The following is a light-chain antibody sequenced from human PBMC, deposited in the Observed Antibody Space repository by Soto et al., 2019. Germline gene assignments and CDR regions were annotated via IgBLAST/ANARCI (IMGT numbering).Light chain of an antibody. J-gene: IGLJ1*01. CDR3: ATWDGGLSGPFV. CDR2: TTN. Sequence: QSVLTQPTSASLTPGQRATISCCGSNSNIGSDIVNCYQLLPGAAPEVLINTTNQRPSGVPERFSGSKSGTSASLAISGLQSEDEANSSCATWDGGLSGPFVFGTGTKVTVL. CDR1: NSNIGSDI. V-gene: IGLV1-44*01.